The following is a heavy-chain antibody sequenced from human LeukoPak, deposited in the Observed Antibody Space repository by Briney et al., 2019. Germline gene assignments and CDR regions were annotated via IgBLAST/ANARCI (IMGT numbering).Heavy chain of an antibody. CDR1: GGSISSSSYY. J-gene: IGHJ3*02. CDR3: ARPAVGATDAFDI. CDR2: IHYSENT. V-gene: IGHV4-39*07. D-gene: IGHD1-26*01. Sequence: SETLSLTCTVSGGSISSSSYYWGWIRQPPGKGLEWIGSIHYSENTYYNPSLKSRVTISVDTSKNQFSLKLSSVTAADTAVYYCARPAVGATDAFDIWGQGTMVTVSS.